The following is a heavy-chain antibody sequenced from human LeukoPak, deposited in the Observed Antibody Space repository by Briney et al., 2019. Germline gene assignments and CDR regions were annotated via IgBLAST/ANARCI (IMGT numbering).Heavy chain of an antibody. CDR1: GGSISSYY. CDR3: ARDEYGMDV. CDR2: IYYSGST. J-gene: IGHJ6*02. V-gene: IGHV4-59*01. Sequence: SEILSLTCTVSGGSISSYYWSWIRQPPGKGLEWIGYIYYSGSTNYNPSLKSRVTISVDTSKNQFSLKLSSVTAADTAVYYCARDEYGMDVWGQGTTVTVSS.